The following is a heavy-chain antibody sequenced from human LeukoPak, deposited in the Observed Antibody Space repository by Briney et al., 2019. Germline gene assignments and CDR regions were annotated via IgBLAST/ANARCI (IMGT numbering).Heavy chain of an antibody. CDR2: IKQDGSEK. D-gene: IGHD1-26*01. CDR3: AREVGAAAFDY. CDR1: GFTFSSYW. V-gene: IGHV3-7*01. Sequence: GGSLRLSCAASGFTFSSYWMSWVRQAPGKGLEWVANIKQDGSEKYYVDSVKGRFTISRDNAKNSLYLQVNSLRAEDTAVYYCAREVGAAAFDYWGQGTLVTVSS. J-gene: IGHJ4*02.